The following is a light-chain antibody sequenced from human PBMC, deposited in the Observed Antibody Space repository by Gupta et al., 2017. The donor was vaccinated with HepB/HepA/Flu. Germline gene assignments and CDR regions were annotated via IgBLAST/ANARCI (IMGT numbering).Light chain of an antibody. Sequence: QSALTQPPSASGSLGQSVTISCTGTSSDVGGYKYVSWYQQDPGKAPKLLIYEVSERPAGVPARFSASRSGNTASLTVSGLKEEEESYYYCSSDAGNNKYVFGSGTKVTVL. CDR3: SSDAGNNKYV. CDR2: EVS. V-gene: IGLV2-8*01. J-gene: IGLJ1*01. CDR1: SSDVGGYKY.